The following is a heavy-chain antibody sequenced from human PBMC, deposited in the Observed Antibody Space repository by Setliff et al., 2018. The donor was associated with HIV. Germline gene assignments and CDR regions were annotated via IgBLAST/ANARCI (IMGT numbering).Heavy chain of an antibody. Sequence: LSLTCAVYGGSFSGYYWSWIRQPPGKGLEWIGEINHSGSTNYNPSLQSRVTISVDTSKNQFSLKLSSVTAADTAVYYCARVPWGGRGEYYYYYMDVWGKGTTVTVSS. CDR2: INHSGST. V-gene: IGHV4-34*01. D-gene: IGHD3-16*01. CDR1: GGSFSGYY. J-gene: IGHJ6*03. CDR3: ARVPWGGRGEYYYYYMDV.